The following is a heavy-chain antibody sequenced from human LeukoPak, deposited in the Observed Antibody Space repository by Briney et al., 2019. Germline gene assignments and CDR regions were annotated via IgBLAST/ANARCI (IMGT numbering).Heavy chain of an antibody. J-gene: IGHJ4*02. D-gene: IGHD2/OR15-2a*01. V-gene: IGHV1-18*01. CDR1: GYSFTSFA. Sequence: ASVKVSCKASGYSFTSFAMNWVRQAPGQGLEWMGWISAYNGNTNYAQKLQGRVTMTTDTSTSTAYMELRSLRSDDTAVYYCARVLAGFDYWGQGTLVTVSS. CDR2: ISAYNGNT. CDR3: ARVLAGFDY.